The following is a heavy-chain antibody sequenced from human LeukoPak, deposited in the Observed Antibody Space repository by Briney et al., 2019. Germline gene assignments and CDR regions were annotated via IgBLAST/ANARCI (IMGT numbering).Heavy chain of an antibody. J-gene: IGHJ4*02. CDR1: GGSFSGYY. D-gene: IGHD6-13*01. Sequence: SETLSLTCAVYGGSFSGYYWSWIRQPPGKGLEWIGEINHSGSTNYNPSLKSRVSISVDTSKNQFSLKLSSVTAADTAVYYCARGRGIAAAGTFDYWGQGTLVTVPS. CDR3: ARGRGIAAAGTFDY. V-gene: IGHV4-34*01. CDR2: INHSGST.